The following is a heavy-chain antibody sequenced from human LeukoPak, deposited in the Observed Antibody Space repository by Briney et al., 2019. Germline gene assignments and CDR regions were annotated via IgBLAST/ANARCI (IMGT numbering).Heavy chain of an antibody. CDR2: ISRGGTSV. Sequence: GGSLRLSCAASGFTFSNYKMNSVRHAPGKGLEWVSSISRGGTSVYYPDSLKGRFTISRDNAKNSLYLQMTSLSVEDTAVYSCATDSGTFNYDLDTSSHQPDPNTWFDTWGQGTLVTVSS. CDR1: GFTFSNYK. J-gene: IGHJ5*02. CDR3: ATDSGTFNYDLDTSSHQPDPNTWFDT. D-gene: IGHD1-26*01. V-gene: IGHV3-21*01.